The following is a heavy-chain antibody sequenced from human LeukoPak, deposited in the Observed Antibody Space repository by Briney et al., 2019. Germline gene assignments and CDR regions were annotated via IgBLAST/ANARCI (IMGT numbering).Heavy chain of an antibody. CDR2: ISAYNGNT. CDR1: GYTFTSYG. Sequence: GASVKVSCKASGYTFTSYGISWVRQAPGQGLEWMGWISAYNGNTNYAQKLQGRVTMTTDTSTSTAYMELRSLRSDDTAVYYCAKDGVTYNWNLRRYFDYWGQGTLVTVSS. CDR3: AKDGVTYNWNLRRYFDY. D-gene: IGHD1-20*01. V-gene: IGHV1-18*01. J-gene: IGHJ4*02.